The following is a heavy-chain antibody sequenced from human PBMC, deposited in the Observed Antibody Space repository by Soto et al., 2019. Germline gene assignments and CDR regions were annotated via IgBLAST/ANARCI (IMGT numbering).Heavy chain of an antibody. Sequence: PGGSLRLSCAASGFTFDDYAMHWVRQAPGKGLEWVSGISWNSGSIGYADSVKGRFTISRDNAKNSLYLQMNSLRAEDTALYYCAKAAAAGRERFDYYYGMDVWGQGTTVTVSS. CDR1: GFTFDDYA. CDR3: AKAAAAGRERFDYYYGMDV. V-gene: IGHV3-9*01. D-gene: IGHD6-13*01. CDR2: ISWNSGSI. J-gene: IGHJ6*02.